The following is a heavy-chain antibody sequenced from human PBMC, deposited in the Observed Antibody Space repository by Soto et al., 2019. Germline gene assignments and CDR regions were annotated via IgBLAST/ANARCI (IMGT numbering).Heavy chain of an antibody. J-gene: IGHJ2*01. CDR2: ISYDGSNK. V-gene: IGHV3-30-3*01. D-gene: IGHD4-4*01. Sequence: QVQLVESGGGVVQPGRSLRLSCAASGFTFSSYAMHWVRQAPGKGLEWVAVISYDGSNKYYADSVKGRFTISRDNSKNTLYLQMNNLRAEDTAVYYCARPLWRDDYNWGYFGLWGRGTLVTVSS. CDR3: ARPLWRDDYNWGYFGL. CDR1: GFTFSSYA.